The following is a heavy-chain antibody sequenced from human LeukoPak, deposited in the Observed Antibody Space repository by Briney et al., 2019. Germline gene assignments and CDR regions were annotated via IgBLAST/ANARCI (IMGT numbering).Heavy chain of an antibody. D-gene: IGHD4-23*01. CDR2: INHRGST. J-gene: IGHJ4*02. V-gene: IGHV4-34*01. CDR1: GGSFSHYY. CDR3: ARGFTFSPGRYGGTVGLCFVS. Sequence: SETLSLTCAGYGGSFSHYYWRWIRQAPGKGLECIAEINHRGSTNYTQSLKGRVSISRDKSKNQFSLQLTSVTATDTALYYCARGFTFSPGRYGGTVGLCFVSGGEGTLVTVSS.